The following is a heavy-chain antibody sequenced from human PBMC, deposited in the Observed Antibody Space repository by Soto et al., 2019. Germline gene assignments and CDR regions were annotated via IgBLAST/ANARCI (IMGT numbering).Heavy chain of an antibody. Sequence: SETLSLTCAVYGGSFSGYYWRWIRQPPGKGLEWIGEINHSGSTNYNPSLKSRVTISVDTSKNQFSLKLSSVTAADTAVYYCARERIQPWFGGGYWYFDLWGRGTLVTVS. CDR2: INHSGST. J-gene: IGHJ2*01. V-gene: IGHV4-34*01. D-gene: IGHD5-18*01. CDR1: GGSFSGYY. CDR3: ARERIQPWFGGGYWYFDL.